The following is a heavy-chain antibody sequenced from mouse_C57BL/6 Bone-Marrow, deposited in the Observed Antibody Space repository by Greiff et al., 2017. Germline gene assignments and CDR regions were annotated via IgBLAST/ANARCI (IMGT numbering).Heavy chain of an antibody. CDR3: WRGFMITTSYYYAMDY. J-gene: IGHJ4*01. Sequence: QVTLKVSGPGILQPSQTLSLACTFSGISLSTSGMGLSWLRKPPGKALEGLASIWNNDNYYNQYLKSRLTISKGTSNYQVFLKLTSVDTADSATYYGAWRGFMITTSYYYAMDYWGQGTSVTVSS. D-gene: IGHD2-4*01. CDR2: WNNDNY. CDR1: ISLSTSGMGL. V-gene: IGHV8-2*01.